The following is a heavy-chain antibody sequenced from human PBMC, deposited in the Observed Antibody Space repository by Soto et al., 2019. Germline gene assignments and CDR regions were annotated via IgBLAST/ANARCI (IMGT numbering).Heavy chain of an antibody. CDR1: GYTFTSYG. V-gene: IGHV1-18*01. J-gene: IGHJ6*02. D-gene: IGHD3-9*01. CDR3: ARDHYDILTGYAHDMDV. Sequence: GASVKVSCKASGYTFTSYGISWVRQAPGQGLEWMGWISAYNGNTNYAQKLQGRVTMTTDTSTSTAYMELRSLRSDDTAVYYCARDHYDILTGYAHDMDVWGQGTTVTVSS. CDR2: ISAYNGNT.